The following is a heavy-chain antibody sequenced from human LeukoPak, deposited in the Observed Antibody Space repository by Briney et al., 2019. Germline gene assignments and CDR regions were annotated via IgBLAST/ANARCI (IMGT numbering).Heavy chain of an antibody. J-gene: IGHJ4*02. CDR1: GGSISSSSYY. Sequence: SETLSLTCTVSGGSISSSSYYWGWIRQPPGKGLEWIGSIYYSGSTYYNPPLKSRVTISVDTSKNQFSLKLSSVTAADTAVYYCARGSNYPDYWGQGTLVTVSS. CDR3: ARGSNYPDY. CDR2: IYYSGST. V-gene: IGHV4-39*07.